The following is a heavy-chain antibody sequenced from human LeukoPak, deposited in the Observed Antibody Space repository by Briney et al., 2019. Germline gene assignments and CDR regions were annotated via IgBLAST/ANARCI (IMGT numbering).Heavy chain of an antibody. Sequence: ASVKVSCKASGGTFSSYAISWVRQAPGQGLEWMGGIIPIFGTANYAQKFQGRATITADESTSTAYMELSSLRSEDTAVYYCARGPGAGTTIWFDPWGQGTLVTVSS. CDR3: ARGPGAGTTIWFDP. J-gene: IGHJ5*02. CDR1: GGTFSSYA. D-gene: IGHD1-7*01. V-gene: IGHV1-69*13. CDR2: IIPIFGTA.